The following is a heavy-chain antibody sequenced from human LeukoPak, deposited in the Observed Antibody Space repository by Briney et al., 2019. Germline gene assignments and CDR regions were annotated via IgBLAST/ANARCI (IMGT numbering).Heavy chain of an antibody. V-gene: IGHV3-21*04. CDR1: GFNSINYV. J-gene: IGHJ4*02. D-gene: IGHD6-19*01. CDR2: ITGNGDKT. CDR3: ARGGGEYSSGWYPLDY. Sequence: PGGSLRLSCAASGFNSINYVMNWVRQAPGKGLEWVSSITGNGDKTYDADSVKGRFTISRDNAKNSLYLRMNSLRAEDTAVYFCARGGGEYSSGWYPLDYWGQGTLVTVSS.